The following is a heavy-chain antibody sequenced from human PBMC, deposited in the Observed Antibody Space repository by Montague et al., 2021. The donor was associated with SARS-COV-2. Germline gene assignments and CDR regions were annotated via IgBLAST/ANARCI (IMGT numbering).Heavy chain of an antibody. CDR3: AKDRWGVPGPLDPFDY. V-gene: IGHV3-23*01. CDR2: FTGGSGGST. Sequence: SLRLSCAASGFTFSSYAMSWVRQAPGKGLEWVSTFTGGSGGSTYYANSVKGRFTISRDSSENTLYLQKNNLRAEDTAVYYCAKDRWGVPGPLDPFDYWGQGTLVTVSS. J-gene: IGHJ4*02. CDR1: GFTFSSYA. D-gene: IGHD3-10*01.